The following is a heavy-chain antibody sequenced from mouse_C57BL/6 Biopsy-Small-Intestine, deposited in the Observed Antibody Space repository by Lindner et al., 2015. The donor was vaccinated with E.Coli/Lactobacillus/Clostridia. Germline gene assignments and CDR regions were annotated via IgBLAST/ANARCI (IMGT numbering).Heavy chain of an antibody. CDR1: GYTFTDYW. J-gene: IGHJ4*01. CDR3: AFDLHFAMDF. Sequence: VQLQESGAELMKPGASVKLSCKATGYTFTDYWIEWVKQRPGHGLEWIGEILPGSGSTNYNEKFKGKATLTADTSSNTVYMQLSSLTTEDSAIYYCAFDLHFAMDFWGQGTSVTVSS. CDR2: ILPGSGST. V-gene: IGHV1-9*01.